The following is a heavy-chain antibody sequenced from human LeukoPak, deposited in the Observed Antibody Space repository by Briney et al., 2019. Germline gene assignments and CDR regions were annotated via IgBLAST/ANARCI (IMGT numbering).Heavy chain of an antibody. CDR1: GGSISSYY. J-gene: IGHJ5*02. D-gene: IGHD2-2*01. CDR2: IYYSGST. CDR3: ARGYQLPNWFDL. Sequence: SSETLSLTCTVSGGSISSYYWSWIRQPPGKGLEWIGYIYYSGSTNYNPSLKSRVTISVDTSKNQFSLKLSSVTAADTAVYYCARGYQLPNWFDLWGQGTLVTVSS. V-gene: IGHV4-59*08.